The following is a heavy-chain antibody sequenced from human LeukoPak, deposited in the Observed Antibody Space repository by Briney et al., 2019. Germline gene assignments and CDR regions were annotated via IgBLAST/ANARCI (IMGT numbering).Heavy chain of an antibody. D-gene: IGHD2-2*01. CDR2: ISSSSSYI. J-gene: IGHJ5*02. CDR1: GFTFSSYS. V-gene: IGHV3-21*01. CDR3: ARPPLGYCSSTSCLENWFDP. Sequence: GGSLRLSCAASGFTFSSYSMNWVRRAPGKGLEWVSSISSSSSYIYYADSVKGRFTISRDNAKNSLYLQMNSLRAEDTAVYYCARPPLGYCSSTSCLENWFDPWGQGTLVTVSS.